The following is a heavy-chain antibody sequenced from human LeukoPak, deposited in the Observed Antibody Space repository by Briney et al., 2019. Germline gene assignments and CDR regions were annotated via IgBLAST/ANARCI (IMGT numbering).Heavy chain of an antibody. V-gene: IGHV4-38-2*01. D-gene: IGHD5-18*01. J-gene: IGHJ3*02. CDR1: GYSISSGYY. Sequence: SETLSLTCVVSGYSISSGYYWGWIRPPPGKGLEWIGSIYRSGSTYYNPSLKSRVTISVDTSKNQFSLKLSSVTAADTAMYYCARHPAMVPGDAFDIWGQGTMVAVSS. CDR2: IYRSGST. CDR3: ARHPAMVPGDAFDI.